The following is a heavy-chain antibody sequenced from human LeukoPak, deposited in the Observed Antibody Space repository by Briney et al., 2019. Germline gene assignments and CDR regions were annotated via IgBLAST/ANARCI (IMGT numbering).Heavy chain of an antibody. J-gene: IGHJ4*02. CDR3: ARDTYYYDSSGYYPYYFDY. Sequence: AGSLCLSCAVSGFTFSSYEINWVRQAPGEGMEWVSYISSSGSTIYYADSVKGRFTISRDNAKNSLYLQMNSLRAEDTAVYYCARDTYYYDSSGYYPYYFDYWGQGTLVTVSS. CDR1: GFTFSSYE. D-gene: IGHD3-22*01. CDR2: ISSSGSTI. V-gene: IGHV3-48*03.